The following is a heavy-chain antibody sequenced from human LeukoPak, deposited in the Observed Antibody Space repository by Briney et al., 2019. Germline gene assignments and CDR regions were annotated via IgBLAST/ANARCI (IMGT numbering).Heavy chain of an antibody. CDR1: GGTFSSYA. CDR3: ARFYGYCSSTSCSDYYYMDV. D-gene: IGHD2-2*01. Sequence: GASVKVSCKASGGTFSSYAISWVRQAPGQGLEWMGGIIPIFGTANYAQKFQGRVTMTTDTSTSTAYMELRSLRSEDTAVYYCARFYGYCSSTSCSDYYYMDVWAKGPRSPSP. V-gene: IGHV1-69*05. J-gene: IGHJ6*03. CDR2: IIPIFGTA.